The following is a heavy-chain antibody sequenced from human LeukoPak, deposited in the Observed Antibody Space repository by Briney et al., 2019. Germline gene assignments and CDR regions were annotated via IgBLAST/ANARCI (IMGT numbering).Heavy chain of an antibody. CDR3: AKDKAPLYSGYDWDLDF. CDR2: INWSSAKI. J-gene: IGHJ4*02. D-gene: IGHD5-12*01. CDR1: GFTFQQYA. Sequence: PGGSLRLSCAASGFTFQQYAIHWVRRLPGKGLEWVSGINWSSAKIGYADSVKGRFTISRDNAKNSVFLQMNSLRAEDTALYYCAKDKAPLYSGYDWDLDFWGQGTLVTVSS. V-gene: IGHV3-9*01.